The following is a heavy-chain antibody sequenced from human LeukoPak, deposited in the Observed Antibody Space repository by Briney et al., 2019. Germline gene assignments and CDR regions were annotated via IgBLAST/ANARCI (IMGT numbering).Heavy chain of an antibody. CDR1: GFTFDDYA. D-gene: IGHD3-22*01. CDR2: ISWNSGSI. J-gene: IGHJ4*02. Sequence: GGSLRLSCAASGFTFDDYAMHWVRQAPGKGLEWVSGISWNSGSIGYADSVKGRFTISRDNAKNSLYLQMNSLRAEDTALYYCAKGSSSGYYFYYFDYWGQGTLVTVSS. CDR3: AKGSSSGYYFYYFDY. V-gene: IGHV3-9*01.